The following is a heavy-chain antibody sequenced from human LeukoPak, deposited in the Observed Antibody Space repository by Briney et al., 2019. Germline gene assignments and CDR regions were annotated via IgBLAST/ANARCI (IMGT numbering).Heavy chain of an antibody. CDR2: ISSSSSYI. CDR3: AREVYCSSTSCYSYFDY. D-gene: IGHD2-2*01. CDR1: GFTFSSYS. Sequence: GGSLRLSCAASGFTFSSYSMNWVRQAPGKGLEWVSSISSSSSYIYYADSVKGRFTISRDNAKNSLYLQMNSLRAEDTAVYYCAREVYCSSTSCYSYFDYWGQGTLVTVSS. J-gene: IGHJ4*02. V-gene: IGHV3-21*01.